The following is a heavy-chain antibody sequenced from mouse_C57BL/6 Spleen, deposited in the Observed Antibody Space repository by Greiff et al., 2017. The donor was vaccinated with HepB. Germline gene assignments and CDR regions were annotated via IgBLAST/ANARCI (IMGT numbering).Heavy chain of an antibody. Sequence: VQLQQSGAELARPGASVKMSCKASGYTFTRYTMHWVKPRPGQGLEWIGYINPSSGYTKYNQKFKDKATLTADKSSRTAYIQLSSLTSEDSAVYYCASPDYGSTLWYFDVWGTGTTVTVSS. CDR3: ASPDYGSTLWYFDV. CDR1: GYTFTRYT. CDR2: INPSSGYT. V-gene: IGHV1-4*01. D-gene: IGHD1-1*01. J-gene: IGHJ1*03.